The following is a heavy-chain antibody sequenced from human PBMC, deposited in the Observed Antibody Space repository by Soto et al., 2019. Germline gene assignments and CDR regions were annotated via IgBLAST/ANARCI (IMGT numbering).Heavy chain of an antibody. CDR2: IIPILGIA. V-gene: IGHV1-69*02. CDR1: GGTFSSYT. D-gene: IGHD2-2*02. J-gene: IGHJ4*02. CDR3: AMQYCSSTSCYRDY. Sequence: QVQLVQSGAEVKKPGSSVKVSCKASGGTFSSYTISWVRQAPGQGLEWMGRIIPILGIANYAQKFQGRVTITADKSTGTAYMKRISLRSEDTAVYYCAMQYCSSTSCYRDYWGQGTLVTVSS.